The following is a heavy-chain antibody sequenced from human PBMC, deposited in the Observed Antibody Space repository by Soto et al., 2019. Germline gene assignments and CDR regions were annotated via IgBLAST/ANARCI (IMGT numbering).Heavy chain of an antibody. CDR3: AKGRAITVFGVITPFDS. D-gene: IGHD3-3*01. CDR2: ISGNSGTT. J-gene: IGHJ4*02. Sequence: EVQLLESGGDFKQPGGSLRLSCEGSGFNFSNYALNWVRQAPGKRLEWVSVISGNSGTTYYAASVKGRFTISRDNSKKTLYLQMNSLRDDDTAVYYCAKGRAITVFGVITPFDSWGQGTLVTVSS. CDR1: GFNFSNYA. V-gene: IGHV3-23*01.